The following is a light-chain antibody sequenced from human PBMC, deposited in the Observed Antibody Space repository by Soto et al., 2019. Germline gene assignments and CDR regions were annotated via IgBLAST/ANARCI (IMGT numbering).Light chain of an antibody. Sequence: DIQMTQSPSSLSASVGDRVTITCRASQGISNYLAWYQQKPGKVPKLLIYAASTLQSGVPSRFSGSGSGTAFTLTISSLQAEDVATYYCQKYNSSARTFGQGTKVEIK. CDR3: QKYNSSART. CDR2: AAS. V-gene: IGKV1-27*01. J-gene: IGKJ1*01. CDR1: QGISNY.